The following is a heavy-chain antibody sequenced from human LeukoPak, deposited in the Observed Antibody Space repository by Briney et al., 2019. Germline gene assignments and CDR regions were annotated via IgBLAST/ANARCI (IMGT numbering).Heavy chain of an antibody. V-gene: IGHV1-8*03. Sequence: GASVKVSCTASGYTFTSFDINWVRQDTGQGPEWMGWMSPSSGDTGYAQKFQGRVTFTRDTSTNTAYMELRSLRSDDTAVYYCARAHDFWSGYSDYWGQGTLVTVSS. CDR2: MSPSSGDT. CDR1: GYTFTSFD. CDR3: ARAHDFWSGYSDY. J-gene: IGHJ4*02. D-gene: IGHD3-3*01.